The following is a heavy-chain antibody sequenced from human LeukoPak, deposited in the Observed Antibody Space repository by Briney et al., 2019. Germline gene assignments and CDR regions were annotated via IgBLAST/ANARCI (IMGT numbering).Heavy chain of an antibody. J-gene: IGHJ4*02. CDR3: ARVPLWFGEFGFDY. D-gene: IGHD3-10*01. Sequence: SETLSLTCAVYGGSFSGYYWSWIRQPPGKGLEWIGEINHSGSTNYNPSLKSRVTISVDTSKNQFSLKLSSVTAAGTAVYYCARVPLWFGEFGFDYWGQGTLVTVSS. V-gene: IGHV4-34*01. CDR1: GGSFSGYY. CDR2: INHSGST.